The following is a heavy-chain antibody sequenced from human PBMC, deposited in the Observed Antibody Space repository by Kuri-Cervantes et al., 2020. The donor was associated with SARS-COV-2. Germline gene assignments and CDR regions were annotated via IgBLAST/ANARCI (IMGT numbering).Heavy chain of an antibody. J-gene: IGHJ4*02. CDR1: GFTFSTYD. Sequence: ETLSLTCEASGFTFSTYDMNWVRQAPGKGLEWVSSISASGTYIYYADPVKGRFTISRDNAQNSLYLQMNSLRAEDTAVYYGATNSYYYDSSAYYYSWGQGTLVTVSS. CDR3: ATNSYYYDSSAYYYS. CDR2: ISASGTYI. D-gene: IGHD3-22*01. V-gene: IGHV3-21*01.